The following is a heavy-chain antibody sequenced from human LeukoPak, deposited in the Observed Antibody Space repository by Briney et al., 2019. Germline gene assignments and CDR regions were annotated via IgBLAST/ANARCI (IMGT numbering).Heavy chain of an antibody. CDR3: ARAPGSGSYSAFDY. CDR2: INAGNGNT. CDR1: GYTFISYT. D-gene: IGHD1-26*01. V-gene: IGHV1-3*01. J-gene: IGHJ4*02. Sequence: ASVKVSCKASGYTFISYTLHWVRQAPGQRLEWMGWINAGNGNTKYSQKFQGRVTFTRDTSASTAYMELSSLGSEDTAVYYCARAPGSGSYSAFDYWGQGTLVTVSS.